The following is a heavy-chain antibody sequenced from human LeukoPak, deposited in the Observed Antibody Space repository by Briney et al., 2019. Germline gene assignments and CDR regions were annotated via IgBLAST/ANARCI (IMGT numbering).Heavy chain of an antibody. CDR1: GYSFTNYW. CDR3: AGRDLDY. V-gene: IGHV5-51*01. J-gene: IGHJ4*02. Sequence: GESLKISCEGSGYSFTNYWIGWVRQMPGKGLEWMGLVYPGDSDTRYSPSFQGEVTISADKSINTAYLLWRSLKASDTAMYYCAGRDLDYWGEGTLVTVSS. CDR2: VYPGDSDT. D-gene: IGHD3-10*01.